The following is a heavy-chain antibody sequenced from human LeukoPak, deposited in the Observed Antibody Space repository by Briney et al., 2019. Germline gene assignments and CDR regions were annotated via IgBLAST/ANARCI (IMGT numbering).Heavy chain of an antibody. CDR3: ATGGGWEPSSGVVTHIDV. CDR1: GFTFVDYG. D-gene: IGHD3-3*01. CDR2: INYNGAIT. V-gene: IGHV3-20*04. Sequence: GGSLRLSCATSGFTFVDYGLSWVRRAPGKGLEWLCAINYNGAITDYADSVKGRFTISRDNAKNTLYLQMSSLRVEDTAVYYCATGGGWEPSSGVVTHIDVWGKGTTVTVSS. J-gene: IGHJ6*03.